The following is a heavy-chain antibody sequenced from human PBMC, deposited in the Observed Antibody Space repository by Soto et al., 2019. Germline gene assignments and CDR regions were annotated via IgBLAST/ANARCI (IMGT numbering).Heavy chain of an antibody. D-gene: IGHD3-9*01. CDR1: GFTVSSNY. J-gene: IGHJ6*03. CDR3: ARVGSSDWLLPNYYYYYYMDV. CDR2: IYSGGST. V-gene: IGHV3-53*04. Sequence: SGESLKISCAASGFTVSSNYMSWVRQAPGKGLEWVSVIYSGGSTYYADSVKGRFTISRHNSKNTLYLQMNSLRAEDTAVYYCARVGSSDWLLPNYYYYYYMDVWGKGTTVTVSS.